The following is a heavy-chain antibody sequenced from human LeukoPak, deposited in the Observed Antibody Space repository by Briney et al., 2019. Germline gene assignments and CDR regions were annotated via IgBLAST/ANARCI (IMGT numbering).Heavy chain of an antibody. Sequence: GGSLRLSCAASGFTFSSYWMNWARQAPGKGLEWVASINHNGNVNYYVDSVKGRFTISRDNAKNSLYLQMSNLRAEDTAVYYCAKYCSGGSCYSNDAFDIWGQGTMVTVSS. D-gene: IGHD2-15*01. CDR2: INHNGNVN. J-gene: IGHJ3*02. CDR3: AKYCSGGSCYSNDAFDI. V-gene: IGHV3-7*03. CDR1: GFTFSSYW.